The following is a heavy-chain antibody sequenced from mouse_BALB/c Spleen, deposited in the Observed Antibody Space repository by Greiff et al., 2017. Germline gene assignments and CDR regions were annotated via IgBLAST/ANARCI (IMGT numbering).Heavy chain of an antibody. Sequence: QVQLQQSGPELVKPGASVKISCKASGYAFSSSWMNWVKQRPGQGLEWIGRIYPGDGDTNYNGKFKGKATLTADKSSSTAYMQLSSLTSVDSAVYFCARSETTATYAMDYWGQGTSVTVSS. V-gene: IGHV1-82*01. CDR3: ARSETTATYAMDY. D-gene: IGHD1-2*01. J-gene: IGHJ4*01. CDR1: GYAFSSSW. CDR2: IYPGDGDT.